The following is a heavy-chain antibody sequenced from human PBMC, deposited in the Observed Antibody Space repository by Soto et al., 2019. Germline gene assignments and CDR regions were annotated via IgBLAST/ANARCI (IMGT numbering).Heavy chain of an antibody. CDR2: IYWNSNRI. CDR3: LKDVMPGGADC. D-gene: IGHD3-16*01. CDR1: GFTYDDYA. V-gene: IGHV3-9*01. J-gene: IGHJ4*02. Sequence: EVKLVESGGGLVQPGRSLRLSCAASGFTYDDYAMHWVRQAPGKGLEWVAGIYWNSNRIDYGDSVKGRFTISRDNAEKSLYLQMNSLRPEDTAMYFCLKDVMPGGADCWGQGTLVTVSS.